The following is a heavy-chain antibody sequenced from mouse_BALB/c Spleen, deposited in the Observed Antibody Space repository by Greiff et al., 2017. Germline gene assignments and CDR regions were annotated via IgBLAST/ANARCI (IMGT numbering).Heavy chain of an antibody. J-gene: IGHJ3*01. CDR1: GYTFTSYW. V-gene: IGHV1-7*01. CDR3: ASRGYGNYAFAY. D-gene: IGHD2-1*01. CDR2: INPSTGYT. Sequence: QVHVKQSGAELAKPGASVKMSCKASGYTFTSYWMHWVKQRPGQGLEWIGYINPSTGYTEYNQKFKDKATLTADKSSSTAYMQLSSLTSEDSAVYYCASRGYGNYAFAYWGQGTLVTVSA.